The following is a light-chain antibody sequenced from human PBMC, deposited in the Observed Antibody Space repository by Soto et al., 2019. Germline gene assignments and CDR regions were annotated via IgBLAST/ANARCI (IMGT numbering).Light chain of an antibody. CDR3: QTWGTGTPWV. CDR2: LNSDGSH. J-gene: IGLJ3*02. Sequence: QPALTQSPSASASLGASVKLTCTLSSGHSNYAIAWHQQQPEKGPRYLMKLNSDGSHSKGDGIPDRFSGSSSGAERYLTISSLQSEDEADYYCQTWGTGTPWVFGGGTKLTVL. CDR1: SGHSNYA. V-gene: IGLV4-69*01.